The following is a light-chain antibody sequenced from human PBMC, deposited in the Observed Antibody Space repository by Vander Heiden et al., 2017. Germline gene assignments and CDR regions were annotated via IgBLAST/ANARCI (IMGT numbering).Light chain of an antibody. J-gene: IGLJ2*01. CDR1: SSNIGAGYD. CDR3: QSYDSSLSGSV. CDR2: GNS. Sequence: QSVLTPPPSVSGAPGQRVTISCTGTSSNIGAGYDVHWYQQLPGTAPKLLIYGNSNRPSGVPDRFSGSKSATSASLAITGLQAEDEADYYCQSYDSSLSGSVFGGGTKLTVL. V-gene: IGLV1-40*01.